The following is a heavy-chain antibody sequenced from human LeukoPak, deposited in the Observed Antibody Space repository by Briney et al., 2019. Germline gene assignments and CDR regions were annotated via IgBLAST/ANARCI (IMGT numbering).Heavy chain of an antibody. CDR1: GFTFGNSW. J-gene: IGHJ3*02. D-gene: IGHD1-14*01. V-gene: IGHV3-74*01. Sequence: GRSLRLSCAASGFTFGNSWVHWVRQAPGKGLVWVSLINADGSTTSYADSVKGRFTISRDNARNTLSLEMNSLTVEDTAVYYCVVVVEPPDSDGFDIWGEGKLCTVSS. CDR3: VVVVEPPDSDGFDI. CDR2: INADGSTT.